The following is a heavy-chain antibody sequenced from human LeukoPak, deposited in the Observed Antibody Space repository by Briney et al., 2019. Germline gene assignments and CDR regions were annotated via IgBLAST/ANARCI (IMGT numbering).Heavy chain of an antibody. CDR1: GFPVINNY. CDR3: AYSSSRSAPPLFDY. J-gene: IGHJ4*02. CDR2: IYSGGNT. V-gene: IGHV3-66*01. Sequence: GGSMSFSWEASGFPVINNYMTWVRQAPGQGLEWVSVIYSGGNTYYADSVKGRFTISRDNSKNTLYLQMNSLRAEDTAVYYCAYSSSRSAPPLFDYWGQGTLVTVSS. D-gene: IGHD6-6*01.